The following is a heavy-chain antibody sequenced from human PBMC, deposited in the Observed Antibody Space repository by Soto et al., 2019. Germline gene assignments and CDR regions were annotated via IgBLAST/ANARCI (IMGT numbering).Heavy chain of an antibody. CDR3: ARGSRLPDDYGDYYYYYGMDV. J-gene: IGHJ6*02. CDR2: INSDGGST. Sequence: PGGSLRLSCAASGFTFSSYWMHWVRQAPGKGLVWVSRINSDGGSTSYADSVKGRFTISRDNAKNTLYLQMNSLRAEDTAVYYCARGSRLPDDYGDYYYYYGMDVWGQGTPVTVSS. V-gene: IGHV3-74*01. D-gene: IGHD4-17*01. CDR1: GFTFSSYW.